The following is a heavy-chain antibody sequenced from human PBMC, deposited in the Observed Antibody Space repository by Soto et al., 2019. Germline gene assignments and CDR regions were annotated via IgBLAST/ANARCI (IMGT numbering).Heavy chain of an antibody. CDR1: GFTFSNAW. J-gene: IGHJ4*02. D-gene: IGHD4-4*01. V-gene: IGHV3-15*07. CDR2: IKSLPDGGTT. Sequence: EVQLVESGGGLVKPGGSLRLSCAASGFTFSNAWMNWVRQAPGKGLEWVGRIKSLPDGGTTDYSAPVQGRFTISRDDSENTLYLQMNSLNTEDTALYYWTSRNDYIDFDYWGQGTLVTVSS. CDR3: TSRNDYIDFDY.